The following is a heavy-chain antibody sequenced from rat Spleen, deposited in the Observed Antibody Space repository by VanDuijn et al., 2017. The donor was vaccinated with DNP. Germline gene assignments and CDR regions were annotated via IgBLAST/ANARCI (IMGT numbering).Heavy chain of an antibody. V-gene: IGHV5S23*01. CDR2: MSPTTRSS. J-gene: IGHJ2*01. CDR3: TRGGTYYFDY. CDR1: GFTFSDYD. Sequence: EVQLVESGGRLVQPGNSLKLSCAASGFTFSDYDMAWVRQAPTKGLEWVACMSPTTRSSYYRDSVRGRFTVSRDDSTNTLYLQMDSLRSEDTATYYCTRGGTYYFDYWGQGVMVTVSS.